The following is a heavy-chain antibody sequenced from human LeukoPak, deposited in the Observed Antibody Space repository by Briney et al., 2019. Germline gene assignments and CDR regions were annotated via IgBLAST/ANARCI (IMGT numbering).Heavy chain of an antibody. CDR2: ISSSSSTI. CDR3: AKIQLWSQRAFDI. J-gene: IGHJ3*02. D-gene: IGHD5-18*01. V-gene: IGHV3-48*01. CDR1: GFTFSSYS. Sequence: GGSLRLSCAASGFTFSSYSMNWVRQAPGKGLEWVSYISSSSSTIYYADSVKGRFTISRDNAKNSLYLQMNSLRAEDTAVYYCAKIQLWSQRAFDIWGRGTMVTVSS.